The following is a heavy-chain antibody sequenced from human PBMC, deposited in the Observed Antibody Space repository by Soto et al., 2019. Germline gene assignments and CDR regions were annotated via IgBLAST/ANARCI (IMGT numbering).Heavy chain of an antibody. D-gene: IGHD3-3*01. CDR2: ISAYNGNT. Sequence: GASVKVSCKASGYTFTSYGISWVRQAPGQGLEWMGWISAYNGNTNYAQKLQGRVTMTTDTSTSTAYMELRSLRSDDTAVYYCARDHYDFWSGYPSPNWFDPWGQGTLVTVSS. V-gene: IGHV1-18*04. J-gene: IGHJ5*02. CDR1: GYTFTSYG. CDR3: ARDHYDFWSGYPSPNWFDP.